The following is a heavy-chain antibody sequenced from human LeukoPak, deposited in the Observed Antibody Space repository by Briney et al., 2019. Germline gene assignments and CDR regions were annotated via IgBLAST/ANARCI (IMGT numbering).Heavy chain of an antibody. J-gene: IGHJ4*02. Sequence: SVKVSCKASGGTFSSYAISWVRQAPGQGLEWMGGIIPIFGTANYAQKFQGRVTITADKSTSTAYMELSSLRSEDTAVYYCARVSGYCSSTSCTSFDYWGQGTLVTVSP. CDR2: IIPIFGTA. CDR3: ARVSGYCSSTSCTSFDY. V-gene: IGHV1-69*06. CDR1: GGTFSSYA. D-gene: IGHD2-2*01.